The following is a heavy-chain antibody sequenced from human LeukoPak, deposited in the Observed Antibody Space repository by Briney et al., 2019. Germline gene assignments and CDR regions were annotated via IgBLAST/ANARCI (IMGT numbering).Heavy chain of an antibody. Sequence: VKVSCKASGYTFTSYGISWVRQAPGQGLEWMGWISAYNANTNYAQEVQGRVSMTTDTSTTTAYLELRSLRSDDTAMYYCARGGGIVPGTWFDPWGQGTLVTVSS. CDR3: ARGGGIVPGTWFDP. CDR1: GYTFTSYG. V-gene: IGHV1-18*01. J-gene: IGHJ5*02. CDR2: ISAYNANT. D-gene: IGHD6-19*01.